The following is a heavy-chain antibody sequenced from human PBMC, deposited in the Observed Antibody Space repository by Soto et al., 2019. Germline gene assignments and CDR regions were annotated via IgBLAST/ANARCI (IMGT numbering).Heavy chain of an antibody. V-gene: IGHV4-39*01. CDR3: VRYDRINMKPYSPEGFHI. CDR2: VYYGGAICYSGNI. Sequence: SGTLCLTCTVAGDAISRSISAWCWTRQPRGMGLAFIRRVYYGGAICYSGNIYDNPSLKSRVTISVDTSKNQFSLRLSSVTAADTGVYYCVRYDRINMKPYSPEGFHIWGQGTMVT. J-gene: IGHJ3*02. D-gene: IGHD3-3*02. CDR1: GDAISRSISA.